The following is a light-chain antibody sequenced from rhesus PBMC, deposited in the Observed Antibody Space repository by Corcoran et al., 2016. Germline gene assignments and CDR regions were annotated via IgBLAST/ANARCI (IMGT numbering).Light chain of an antibody. J-gene: IGKJ4*01. CDR1: QGISNA. CDR2: AAS. Sequence: DIQMSQSPSSLSASVGDKVTITCRASQGISNALAWYQQKPGKAPKLLIDAASSLEIGVPSRFSGSRSWTYFTLTISSLQPEDFATYYCQQGYSTPLTFGGGTKVELK. V-gene: IGKV1-33*02. CDR3: QQGYSTPLT.